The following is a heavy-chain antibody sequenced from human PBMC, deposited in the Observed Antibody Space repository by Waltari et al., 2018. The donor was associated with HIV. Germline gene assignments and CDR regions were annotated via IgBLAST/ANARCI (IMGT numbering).Heavy chain of an antibody. CDR2: INHSGST. D-gene: IGHD2-15*01. Sequence: QVQLQQWGAGLLKPSETLSLTCAVYGGSFSGYYWSWIRQPPGKGLEWIGEINHSGSTNYNPSLKSRVTISVDTSKNQFSLKLSSVTAADTAVYYCARSRVVAATGGWFDPWGQGTLVTVSS. CDR3: ARSRVVAATGGWFDP. CDR1: GGSFSGYY. V-gene: IGHV4-34*01. J-gene: IGHJ5*02.